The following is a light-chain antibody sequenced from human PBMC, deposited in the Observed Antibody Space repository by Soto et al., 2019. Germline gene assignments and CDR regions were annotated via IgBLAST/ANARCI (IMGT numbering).Light chain of an antibody. J-gene: IGKJ5*01. CDR2: GAS. CDR3: QYYGGTPIT. CDR1: QSVRSTY. V-gene: IGKV3-20*01. Sequence: ETGGKLTPCTRSFSPGEIATLPCRASQSVRSTYLAWYQQKPGQAPRLRIYGASSRATDVPDRFSGSGSGADFTLSISRLEPEDFAVYFCQYYGGTPITFGQGTRLEI.